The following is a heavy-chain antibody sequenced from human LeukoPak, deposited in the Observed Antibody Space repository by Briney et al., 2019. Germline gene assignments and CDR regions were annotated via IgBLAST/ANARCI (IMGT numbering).Heavy chain of an antibody. J-gene: IGHJ3*02. Sequence: GGSLRLSCAASGFTFSSYWMSWVRQAPGKGLEWVANIRQDESEKYYVDSVKGRFTISRDNAKNSLYLQMNSLRAADTAVYYCARAAATHYDSSGYYPDAFDIWGQGTMVTVSS. CDR2: IRQDESEK. D-gene: IGHD3-22*01. CDR3: ARAAATHYDSSGYYPDAFDI. V-gene: IGHV3-7*01. CDR1: GFTFSSYW.